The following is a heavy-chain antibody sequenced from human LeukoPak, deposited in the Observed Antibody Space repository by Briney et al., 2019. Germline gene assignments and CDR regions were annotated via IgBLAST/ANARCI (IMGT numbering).Heavy chain of an antibody. CDR2: IYTSGST. CDR1: GGSISSYY. V-gene: IGHV4-4*07. CDR3: ARTTEAHSWRTRYYDYYMDV. J-gene: IGHJ6*03. Sequence: SETLSLTCTVSGGSISSYYWSWIRQPAGKGLEWIGRIYTSGSTNYNPSLKSRVTMSVDTSKNQFSLKLSSVTAADTAVYYCARTTEAHSWRTRYYDYYMDVWGKGTTVTVSS. D-gene: IGHD6-13*01.